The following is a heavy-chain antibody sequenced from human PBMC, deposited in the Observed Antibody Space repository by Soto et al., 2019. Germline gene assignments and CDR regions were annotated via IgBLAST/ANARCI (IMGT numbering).Heavy chain of an antibody. Sequence: EVQLLESGGGLVQPGGSLRLSCAASGFTFSSYAMSWVRQAPGKGLEWVSAISGSGGSTYYEDSVQGRFTISRDNTKNTLYLQMNSLRAEDTAVYYCAKDITIFGVPPPNDWFDPWGQGTLVTVSS. CDR3: AKDITIFGVPPPNDWFDP. V-gene: IGHV3-23*01. J-gene: IGHJ5*02. CDR1: GFTFSSYA. CDR2: ISGSGGST. D-gene: IGHD3-3*01.